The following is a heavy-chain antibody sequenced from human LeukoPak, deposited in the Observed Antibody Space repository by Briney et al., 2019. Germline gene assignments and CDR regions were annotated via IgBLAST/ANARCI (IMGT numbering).Heavy chain of an antibody. J-gene: IGHJ4*02. Sequence: PSETLSLTCTVSGGSISSSSYYWGCIRQPPGKGLEWIGSIYYSGSTYYNPSLKSRVTISVDTSKNQFSLKLSSVTAADTAVYYCARAMTTVTPSFDYWGQGTLVTVSS. CDR2: IYYSGST. CDR3: ARAMTTVTPSFDY. CDR1: GGSISSSSYY. V-gene: IGHV4-39*01. D-gene: IGHD4-17*01.